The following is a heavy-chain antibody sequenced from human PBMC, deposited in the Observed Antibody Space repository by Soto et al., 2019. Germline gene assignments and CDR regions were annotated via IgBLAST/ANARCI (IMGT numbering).Heavy chain of an antibody. D-gene: IGHD3-22*01. V-gene: IGHV3-30-3*01. CDR1: GFTFNNYI. CDR2: ISSDGSQK. CDR3: ARAGPSISLIVSLLGDGYYFD. Sequence: GGSLRLSCAASGFTFNNYIMQWVRQAPGKGLEWVAVISSDGSQKFYADSVKGRFTISRDNSKNTLYLQKNSLRVEDTAVYYCARAGPSISLIVSLLGDGYYFD. J-gene: IGHJ4*01.